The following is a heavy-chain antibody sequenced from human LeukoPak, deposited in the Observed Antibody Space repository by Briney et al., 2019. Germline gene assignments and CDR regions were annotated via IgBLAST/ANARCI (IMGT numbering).Heavy chain of an antibody. J-gene: IGHJ4*02. V-gene: IGHV4-39*07. CDR2: CYHSGST. CDR3: ARSFGQSRFDY. D-gene: IGHD3-3*01. CDR1: GGSISSGDYY. Sequence: SSETLSLTCTVSGGSISSGDYYWSWIRQPPGKGLEGIGRCYHSGSTYYNPSLKSRFTMAEDTSRNQFSLKLSSVTAADTAMYYCARSFGQSRFDYWGQGILVTVSS.